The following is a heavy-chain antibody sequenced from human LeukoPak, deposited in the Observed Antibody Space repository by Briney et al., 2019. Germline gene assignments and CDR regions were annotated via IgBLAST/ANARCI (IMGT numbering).Heavy chain of an antibody. D-gene: IGHD4-17*01. CDR2: IYYSGTT. V-gene: IGHV4-39*01. CDR3: ARRQRGGDYGAAFDI. J-gene: IGHJ3*02. CDR1: GGSISSSSYY. Sequence: SETLSLTCTVSGGSISSSSYYWGWIRQPPGKGLEWIGTIYYSGTTYYNPSLKSRVTMSVDTSKNQFSLNLSSVTAADTAVYYCARRQRGGDYGAAFDISGQGTMVTVSS.